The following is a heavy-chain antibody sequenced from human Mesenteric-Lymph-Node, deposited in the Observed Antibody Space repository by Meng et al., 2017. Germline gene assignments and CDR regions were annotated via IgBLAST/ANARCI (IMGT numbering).Heavy chain of an antibody. V-gene: IGHV6-1*01. CDR1: GDSVSSNSAA. CDR3: ARDWGDVRGGFDF. CDR2: TYYRSKYYN. J-gene: IGHJ4*02. Sequence: QVQLQQAGPGLVKPSQTLSLPCAISGDSVSSNSAAWNWIRQSPSRGLVWLGRTYYRSKYYNDYALSVKSRITINPDTSKNQFSLQLNSVTPEDTAIYYCARDWGDVRGGFDFWGQGTLVTVSS. D-gene: IGHD3-10*02.